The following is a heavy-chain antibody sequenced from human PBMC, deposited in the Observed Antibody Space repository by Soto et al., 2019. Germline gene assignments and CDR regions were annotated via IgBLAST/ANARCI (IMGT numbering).Heavy chain of an antibody. J-gene: IGHJ5*02. D-gene: IGHD6-13*01. CDR2: INPNSGGT. CDR3: ARGLLIGATGYSSSWYWFDP. CDR1: GYTFTGYY. Sequence: ASVKVSCKASGYTFTGYYMHWVRQAPGQGLEWMGWINPNSGGTNYAQKFQGWVTMTRDTSISTAYMELSRLRSDDTAVYYCARGLLIGATGYSSSWYWFDPWGQGTLVTVSS. V-gene: IGHV1-2*04.